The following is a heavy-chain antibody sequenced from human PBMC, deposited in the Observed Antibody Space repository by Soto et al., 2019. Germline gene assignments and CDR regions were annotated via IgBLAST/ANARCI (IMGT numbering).Heavy chain of an antibody. CDR1: GASISSRDYY. Sequence: QVQLQESGPALVKPSETLSLTCTVSGASISSRDYYWGWIRLPPGKGLEWIGTMYYSVSTYYNPSLKSRVTISADASKNHFSLKLSSVTTADTAVYYCATRRDPDGGYFDYWGQGSLVTVSS. V-gene: IGHV4-39*02. D-gene: IGHD4-17*01. CDR3: ATRRDPDGGYFDY. CDR2: MYYSVST. J-gene: IGHJ4*02.